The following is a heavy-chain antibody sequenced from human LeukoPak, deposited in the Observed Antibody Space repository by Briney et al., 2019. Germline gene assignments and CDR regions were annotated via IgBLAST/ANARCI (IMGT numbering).Heavy chain of an antibody. D-gene: IGHD5-18*01. CDR3: VRGRDTAMDS. V-gene: IGHV6-1*01. Sequence: XGDSVSSNXXXXXWIRXSPSXXXEXLGRTYYRSKWKNDYAVSVKSRITFNPDTSKNQFSLQLNSVTPEDTAVYYCVRGRDTAMDSWGQGTLVTVSS. CDR1: GDSVSSNXXX. CDR2: TYYRSKWKN. J-gene: IGHJ5*01.